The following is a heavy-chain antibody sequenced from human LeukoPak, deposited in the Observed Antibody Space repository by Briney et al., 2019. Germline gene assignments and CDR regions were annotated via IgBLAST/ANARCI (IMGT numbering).Heavy chain of an antibody. CDR2: IYYDGST. V-gene: IGHV4-39*01. J-gene: IGHJ5*02. Sequence: SETLSLTCTVSGGSISSSSYYWGWIRQPPGKGLEWIGSIYYDGSTYFNPSLKTRVTISVDTSRNQFSLRLSSVTAADTAVYSCARRATSGWFDPWGQGTLVTVSP. CDR1: GGSISSSSYY. CDR3: ARRATSGWFDP. D-gene: IGHD1-26*01.